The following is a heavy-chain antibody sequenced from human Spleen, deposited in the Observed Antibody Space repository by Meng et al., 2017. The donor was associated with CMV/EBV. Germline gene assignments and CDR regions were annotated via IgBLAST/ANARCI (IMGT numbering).Heavy chain of an antibody. V-gene: IGHV1-69*12. CDR1: GGTFSSYA. CDR2: IIPIFGTA. CDR3: ARVVEGGQQLEL. Sequence: QVQRVPAGAEVKTPGASVKVSCKASGGTFSSYAISWVRQAPGQGLEWMGGIIPIFGTANYAQKFQGRVTITADESTSTAYMELSSLRSEDTAVYYCARVVEGGQQLELWGQGTLVTVSS. J-gene: IGHJ4*02. D-gene: IGHD6-13*01.